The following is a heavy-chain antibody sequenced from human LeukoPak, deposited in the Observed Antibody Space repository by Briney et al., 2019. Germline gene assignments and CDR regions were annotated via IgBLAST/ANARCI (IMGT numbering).Heavy chain of an antibody. D-gene: IGHD3-22*01. V-gene: IGHV1-46*01. Sequence: ASVKVSCKASGYTFTSYYMHWVRQAPGQGLEWMAIINPSGGSTRYAQEFQGRVTMTRDTSTGTVYMELSSLRSEDTAVYYCARDPRPSYDSSDYYYPGDYWGQGTLVTVSS. CDR2: INPSGGST. J-gene: IGHJ4*02. CDR3: ARDPRPSYDSSDYYYPGDY. CDR1: GYTFTSYY.